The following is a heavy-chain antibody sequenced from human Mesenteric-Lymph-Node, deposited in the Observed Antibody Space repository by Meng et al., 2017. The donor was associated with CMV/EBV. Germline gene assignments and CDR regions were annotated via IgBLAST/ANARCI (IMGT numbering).Heavy chain of an antibody. CDR1: GYTFIDYY. D-gene: IGHD3-9*01. CDR3: ARDRDTDWYSPFDY. Sequence: QVQLVQSGAEVKTPGASVRVTCKASGYTFIDYYINWVRQAPGQGLEWMGRINPKTGGRSYAQNFQGRVTMTRYTSINTAYMEVNRLNSDDTAMYYCARDRDTDWYSPFDYWGPGTLVTVSS. CDR2: INPKTGGR. J-gene: IGHJ4*02. V-gene: IGHV1-2*06.